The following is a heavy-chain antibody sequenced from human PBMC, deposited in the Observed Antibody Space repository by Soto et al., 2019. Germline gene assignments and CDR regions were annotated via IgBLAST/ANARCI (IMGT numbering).Heavy chain of an antibody. CDR1: GGTFSSYT. J-gene: IGHJ6*02. D-gene: IGHD3-10*01. Sequence: QVQLVQSGAGVKKPGSSVKVSCKASGGTFSSYTISWVRQAPGQGLEWMGRIIPIPGIANYAQKLQGRVTITAHKSTSTAYMELSSLRSEDTAVYYSASLTSSGYYYGMDVWGQGTTVTVSS. CDR2: IIPIPGIA. V-gene: IGHV1-69*02. CDR3: ASLTSSGYYYGMDV.